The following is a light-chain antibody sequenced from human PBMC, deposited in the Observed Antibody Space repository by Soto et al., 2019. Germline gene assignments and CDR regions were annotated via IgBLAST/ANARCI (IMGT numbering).Light chain of an antibody. Sequence: DIQMTQSPSTLSASVGDTVTITCRASQSISGYLAWYQQKPGKAPKLLSLESGVPSRFIGSGSGTGFTLTISSLQPDDSASYYCQQYHSYPWTFGQGTRXEIK. CDR3: QQYHSYPWT. V-gene: IGKV1-5*01. CDR1: QSISGY. J-gene: IGKJ1*01.